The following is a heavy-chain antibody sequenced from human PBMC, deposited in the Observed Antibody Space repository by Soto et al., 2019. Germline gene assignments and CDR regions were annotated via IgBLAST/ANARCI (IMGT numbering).Heavy chain of an antibody. CDR2: INAGSGNT. J-gene: IGHJ5*02. D-gene: IGHD2-2*01. V-gene: IGHV1-3*01. CDR3: ARSLIVVVPSARGARFDP. CDR1: GYTFTSYS. Sequence: ASVKVSCKASGYTFTSYSMHWVLQAPGQRLEWMGWINAGSGNTKYSQKFQGRVTITRDTSASTAYMELSSLRSEDTAVYYCARSLIVVVPSARGARFDPWGQGTLVTVSS.